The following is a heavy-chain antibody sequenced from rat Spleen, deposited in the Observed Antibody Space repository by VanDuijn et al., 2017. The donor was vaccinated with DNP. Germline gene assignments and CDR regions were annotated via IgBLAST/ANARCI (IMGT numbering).Heavy chain of an antibody. Sequence: EVQLVESGGGLVQPGRSLKLSCVASGFTFSDYNMAWVRQAPKKGLEWVAAISPRGSRTYYPDSVKGRFAISRVDAKSSLYLQMSSLKSEDTATYYCARGSSSIYWYFDFWGPGTMVTVSS. D-gene: IGHD1-2*01. CDR2: ISPRGSRT. CDR3: ARGSSSIYWYFDF. V-gene: IGHV5-7*01. CDR1: GFTFSDYN. J-gene: IGHJ1*01.